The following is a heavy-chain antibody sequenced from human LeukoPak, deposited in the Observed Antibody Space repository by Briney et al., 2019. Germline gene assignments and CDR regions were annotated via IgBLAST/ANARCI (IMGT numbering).Heavy chain of an antibody. CDR3: VTGSSERDYYESGTYYLGDS. CDR2: FDSEDGKT. Sequence: ASVKVSCNVSGAILIELSIHWVRQSPGKGLEWMGGFDSEDGKTKAAQSFLDRVSLTEDTSLATAYMELRSLTSEDTAVYYCVTGSSERDYYESGTYYLGDSWGQGTVVTVSS. D-gene: IGHD3-10*01. V-gene: IGHV1-24*01. CDR1: GAILIELS. J-gene: IGHJ4*02.